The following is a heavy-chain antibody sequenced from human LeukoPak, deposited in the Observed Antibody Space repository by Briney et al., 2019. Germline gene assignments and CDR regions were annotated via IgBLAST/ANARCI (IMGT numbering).Heavy chain of an antibody. Sequence: GGSLRLSCAASGFTFSSYTMNWVRQAPGKGLEWVSSITSSISYIYYADSMKGRFTISRDNAKNSLYLQMNSLRAEDTALYYCARVAYGAQAFDIWGQGTMVTVSS. CDR1: GFTFSSYT. V-gene: IGHV3-21*01. J-gene: IGHJ3*02. CDR2: ITSSISYI. CDR3: ARVAYGAQAFDI. D-gene: IGHD4-17*01.